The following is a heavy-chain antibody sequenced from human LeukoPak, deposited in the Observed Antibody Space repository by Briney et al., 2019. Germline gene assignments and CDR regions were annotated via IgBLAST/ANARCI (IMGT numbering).Heavy chain of an antibody. D-gene: IGHD3-16*01. CDR3: ARGLRGGLSGTLGGLFASYYTYYYMDV. CDR1: GYTFTMYY. Sequence: ASVKVSCKASGYTFTMYYIHWVRQAPGQGLEWMGMINPSDGATTYAQRFQGRVTMTRDMSTTTVYMDLRSLRSDDTAVYFCARGLRGGLSGTLGGLFASYYTYYYMDVWGRGTTVTVSS. CDR2: INPSDGAT. V-gene: IGHV1-46*01. J-gene: IGHJ6*03.